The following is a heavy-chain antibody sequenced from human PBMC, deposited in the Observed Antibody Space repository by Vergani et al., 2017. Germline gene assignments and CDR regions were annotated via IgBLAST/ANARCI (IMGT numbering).Heavy chain of an antibody. J-gene: IGHJ4*02. CDR3: AGRRDSSGPL. CDR1: GGTFSSYT. CDR2: IIPILGIA. Sequence: QVQLVQSGAEVKKPGSSVKVSCKASGGTFSSYTISGVRQAPGQGLEWMGRIIPILGIANYAQKFQGRATITADKSTGTAYMELSSLRSEDTAVYYCAGRRDSSGPLWGQGTLVTVSS. D-gene: IGHD3-22*01. V-gene: IGHV1-69*02.